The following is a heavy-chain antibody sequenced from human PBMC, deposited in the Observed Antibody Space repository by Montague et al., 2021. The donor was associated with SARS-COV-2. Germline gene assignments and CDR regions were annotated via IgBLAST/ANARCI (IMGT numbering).Heavy chain of an antibody. CDR3: ARGGYGGWTGYYFDY. D-gene: IGHD4/OR15-4a*01. CDR2: IYASGGT. J-gene: IGHJ4*02. V-gene: IGHV4-4*07. CDR1: GEPISGSF. Sequence: SETLSLTCSVSGEPISGSFWNWIRQPAGKGLEWIGRIYASGGTDYNPSLESRVTMPVDTSKNQFSLKVNSVTAADTAMYYCARGGYGGWTGYYFDYWGQGTLVTVSS.